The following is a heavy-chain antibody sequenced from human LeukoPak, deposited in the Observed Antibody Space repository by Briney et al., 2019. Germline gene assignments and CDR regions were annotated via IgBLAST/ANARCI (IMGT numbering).Heavy chain of an antibody. Sequence: ASVKVSCKASGYTFTSYAMNWVRQAPGQGLEWMGWISTNTGNPTYAQGFTGRFVFSLDTPVTTTYLQISSLRAEDTAVYYCARVRGTPYYGMDVWGQGTTVTVSS. CDR2: ISTNTGNP. V-gene: IGHV7-4-1*02. J-gene: IGHJ6*02. CDR1: GYTFTSYA. CDR3: ARVRGTPYYGMDV. D-gene: IGHD1-1*01.